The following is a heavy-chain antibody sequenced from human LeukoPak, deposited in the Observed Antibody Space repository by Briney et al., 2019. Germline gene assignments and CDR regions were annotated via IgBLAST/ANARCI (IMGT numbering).Heavy chain of an antibody. CDR2: INRDASEK. V-gene: IGHV3-7*01. CDR1: GFTFSTSW. Sequence: GGSLRLSCAASGFTFSTSWMTWVRQAPGKGLEWVAKINRDASEKYYVDSVKGRFTISRDNAKNSLYLLLNSLRAEDTAVYYCARYSILTGYYRGYFDYWGQGTLVTVSS. J-gene: IGHJ4*02. D-gene: IGHD3-9*01. CDR3: ARYSILTGYYRGYFDY.